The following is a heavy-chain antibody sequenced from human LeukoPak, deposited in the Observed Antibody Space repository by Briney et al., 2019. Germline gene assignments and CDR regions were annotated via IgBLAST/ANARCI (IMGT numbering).Heavy chain of an antibody. J-gene: IGHJ4*02. CDR1: GYTFTGYY. CDR2: VNPYSGGT. D-gene: IGHD4-23*01. Sequence: ASVTVSCKASGYTFTGYYMHWVRQAPGQGLEWVGCVNPYSGGTNYSQKFQERVTIIAEESSSTAYMELSSLGADDEAVVYCARVATGQAKVGLDYWGQGTLVTVSS. V-gene: IGHV1-2*02. CDR3: ARVATGQAKVGLDY.